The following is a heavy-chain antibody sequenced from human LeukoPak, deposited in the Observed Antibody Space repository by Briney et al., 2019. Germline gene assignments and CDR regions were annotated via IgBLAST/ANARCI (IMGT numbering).Heavy chain of an antibody. CDR3: AIVVVPATIGGYYYGMDV. V-gene: IGHV4-34*01. Sequence: SETLSLTCAVYGGSFSGYYWSWIRQPPGKGLEWIGEINHSGSTNYNPSLKSRVTISVDTPKNQFSLKLSSVTAADTAVYYCAIVVVPATIGGYYYGMDVWGQGTTVTVSS. CDR2: INHSGST. D-gene: IGHD2-2*01. J-gene: IGHJ6*02. CDR1: GGSFSGYY.